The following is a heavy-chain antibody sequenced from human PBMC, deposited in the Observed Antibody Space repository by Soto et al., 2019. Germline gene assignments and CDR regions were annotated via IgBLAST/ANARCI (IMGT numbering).Heavy chain of an antibody. D-gene: IGHD4-17*01. CDR2: INAGTGQV. V-gene: IGHV1-3*01. Sequence: EAAVKVSFKASGYTVTSYGIHCLSQAPGQRLDWMGWINAGTGQVKYSQKFQGRVSITRDTSASTAYMELSSLRSEDTAVYYCARVMTVQAFDIWGQGTMVTVSS. CDR3: ARVMTVQAFDI. CDR1: GYTVTSYG. J-gene: IGHJ3*02.